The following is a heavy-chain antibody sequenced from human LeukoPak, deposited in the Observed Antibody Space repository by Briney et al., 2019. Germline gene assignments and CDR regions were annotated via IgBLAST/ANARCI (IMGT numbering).Heavy chain of an antibody. V-gene: IGHV3-23*01. Sequence: GGSLRLSCVASGFTFNSYAMSWVRQAPGKGLEWVSAISGSGGSTYYADYVKGRFTISRDNSKSTLYLEMNSLGAEDTALYYCAKDNGYCTSTSCFLEYWGQGTLVTVSS. D-gene: IGHD2-2*03. CDR3: AKDNGYCTSTSCFLEY. CDR1: GFTFNSYA. CDR2: ISGSGGST. J-gene: IGHJ4*02.